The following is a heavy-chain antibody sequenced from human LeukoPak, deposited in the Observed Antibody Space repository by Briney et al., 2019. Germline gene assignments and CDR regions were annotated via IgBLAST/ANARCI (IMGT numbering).Heavy chain of an antibody. J-gene: IGHJ4*02. D-gene: IGHD5-18*01. CDR1: GYTFTSYG. Sequence: ASVNVSCKACGYTFTSYGISWVRQAPGQALEWMGWISAYNGNTNYAQKLQGRGTMTTDTSTSTAYMELRSLRSDDTAVYYCARVAGAPSDTAMVSPPIDYWGQGTLVTDSS. CDR2: ISAYNGNT. V-gene: IGHV1-18*01. CDR3: ARVAGAPSDTAMVSPPIDY.